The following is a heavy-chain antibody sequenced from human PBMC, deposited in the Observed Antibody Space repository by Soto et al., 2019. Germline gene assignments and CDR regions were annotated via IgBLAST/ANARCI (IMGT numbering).Heavy chain of an antibody. CDR1: GFTLRRFM. CDR3: ARAAPLPQGKWLTLDL. V-gene: IGHV3-48*03. D-gene: IGHD5-12*01. CDR2: ISNTGSSI. Sequence: GWSLRLSFSAAGFTLRRFMMNLVRQAPGQGLEWIAYISNTGSSIDYADAVKGRFTMSRDNARNTLYLQMRGLRVEDTARYYFARAAPLPQGKWLTLDLWGQGTLVTVSS. J-gene: IGHJ5*02.